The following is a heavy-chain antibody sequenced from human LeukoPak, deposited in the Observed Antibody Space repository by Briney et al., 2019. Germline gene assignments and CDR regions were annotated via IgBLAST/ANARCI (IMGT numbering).Heavy chain of an antibody. CDR2: INPNSGGT. J-gene: IGHJ4*02. CDR1: GYTVTGYY. V-gene: IGHV1-2*06. D-gene: IGHD6-6*01. CDR3: AKGGTAREYYFDY. Sequence: GASVKVSCKASGYTVTGYYMHWVRQAPGQGLEWMGRINPNSGGTNYAQKFQGRVTMTRDTSISTAYMELSRLRSDDTAVYYCAKGGTAREYYFDYWGQGTLVTVSS.